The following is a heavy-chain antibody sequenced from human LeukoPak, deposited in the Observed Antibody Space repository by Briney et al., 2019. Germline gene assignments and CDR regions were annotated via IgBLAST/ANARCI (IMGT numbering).Heavy chain of an antibody. V-gene: IGHV4-39*07. CDR3: ARSELLWFGGVNSGFDY. Sequence: PSETLSLTCTVSGGSISSSSYYWGWIRQPPGKGLEWIGSIYYSGSTYYNPSLKSRVTISVDTSKNQFSLKLTSVTAADTAVYYSARSELLWFGGVNSGFDYWGQGTLVTVSS. D-gene: IGHD3-10*01. CDR2: IYYSGST. J-gene: IGHJ4*02. CDR1: GGSISSSSYY.